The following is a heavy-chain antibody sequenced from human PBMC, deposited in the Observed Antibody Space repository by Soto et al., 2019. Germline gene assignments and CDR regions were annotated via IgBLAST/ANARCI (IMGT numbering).Heavy chain of an antibody. CDR1: GFTFSSSG. CDR2: IWYNGSNK. CDR3: AREAYYYDSSGYRNWFDP. V-gene: IGHV3-33*01. Sequence: GGSLRLSCAASGFTFSSSGMLWVRQAPGKGLEWVALIWYNGSNKYYGESVKGRFTISRDNAKNSLFLQMNSLRAEDTAVYYCAREAYYYDSSGYRNWFDPWGQGTLVTVSS. D-gene: IGHD3-22*01. J-gene: IGHJ5*02.